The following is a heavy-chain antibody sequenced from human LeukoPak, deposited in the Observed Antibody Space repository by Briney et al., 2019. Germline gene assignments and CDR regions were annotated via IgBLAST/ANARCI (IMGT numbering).Heavy chain of an antibody. CDR2: SEYSGTTS. CDR1: TFTFSSYS. J-gene: IGHJ4*02. Sequence: GGSLRLSCATSTFTFSSYSMKWVRQAPGKGLEWVSYSEYSGTTSYYADSVKGRFTVSRDNAKNSLYLQMSSLRDEDTAVYYCARILGFTLDYWGQGTLVTVSS. CDR3: ARILGFTLDY. V-gene: IGHV3-48*02.